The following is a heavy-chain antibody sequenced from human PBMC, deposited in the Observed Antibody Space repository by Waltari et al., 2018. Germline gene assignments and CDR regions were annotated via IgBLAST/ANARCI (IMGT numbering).Heavy chain of an antibody. D-gene: IGHD3-3*01. CDR2: IYTSGST. V-gene: IGHV4-61*02. CDR3: ARDEVDTIFGVVIEDAFDI. J-gene: IGHJ3*02. CDR1: GGSISSGSYY. Sequence: QVQLQESGPGLVKPSQTLSLTCTVSGGSISSGSYYWSWIRQPAGTGLEWIGRIYTSGSTNYNPSLKSRVTISVDTSKNQFSLKLSSVTAADTAVYYCARDEVDTIFGVVIEDAFDIWGQGTMVTVSS.